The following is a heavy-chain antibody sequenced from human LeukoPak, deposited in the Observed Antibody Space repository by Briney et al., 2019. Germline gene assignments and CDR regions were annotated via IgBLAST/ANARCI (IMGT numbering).Heavy chain of an antibody. D-gene: IGHD4-17*01. J-gene: IGHJ4*02. V-gene: IGHV1-2*02. CDR2: INPNSGGT. Sequence: ASVKVSCKASGGTFSSYAISWVRQAPGQGLEWMGWINPNSGGTNYAQKFQGRVTMTRDTSISTAYMELSRLRSDDTAVYYCARGDYGDYAEPDYWGQGTLVTVSS. CDR3: ARGDYGDYAEPDY. CDR1: GGTFSSYA.